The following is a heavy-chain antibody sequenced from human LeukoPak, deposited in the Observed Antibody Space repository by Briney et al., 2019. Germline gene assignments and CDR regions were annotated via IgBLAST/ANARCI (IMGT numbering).Heavy chain of an antibody. CDR3: ARTDYGDYSYYFDY. V-gene: IGHV1-18*01. J-gene: IGHJ4*02. D-gene: IGHD4-17*01. CDR1: GYSFSSYG. Sequence: ASVKVSCKASGYSFSSYGISWVRQAPGQGLEWMGWISARNGNTNYAQNVQGRVTMTTDTSTSTAYMELRSLRSDDTAVYSCARTDYGDYSYYFDYWGQGTLVTVSS. CDR2: ISARNGNT.